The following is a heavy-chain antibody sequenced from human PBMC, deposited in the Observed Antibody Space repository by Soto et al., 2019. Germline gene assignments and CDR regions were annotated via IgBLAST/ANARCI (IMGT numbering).Heavy chain of an antibody. CDR2: IHPSDSYT. CDR1: GYNFSDYW. D-gene: IGHD7-27*01. V-gene: IGHV5-10-1*01. CDR3: ARLGTISPLDH. Sequence: GESLKISCQGSGYNFSDYWITWVRQVPGKGLEWIGRIHPSDSYTNYNPSFQGHVTISADKSISTASLQWSSLKASDTAMYYCARLGTISPLDHWGQGTLVTVSS. J-gene: IGHJ4*02.